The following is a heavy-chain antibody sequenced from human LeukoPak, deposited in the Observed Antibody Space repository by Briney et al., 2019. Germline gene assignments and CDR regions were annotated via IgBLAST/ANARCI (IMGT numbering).Heavy chain of an antibody. CDR3: ARLRGDYVDY. V-gene: IGHV3-33*01. CDR2: IWYDGSNK. D-gene: IGHD3-10*01. Sequence: PGGSLRLSCATSGFTFSSCGMHWVRQAPGKGLEWVAVIWYDGSNKYYADSVKGRFTISRDNSKNTLYLQMNSLRAEDTAMYYCARLRGDYVDYWGQGTLVTVSS. J-gene: IGHJ4*02. CDR1: GFTFSSCG.